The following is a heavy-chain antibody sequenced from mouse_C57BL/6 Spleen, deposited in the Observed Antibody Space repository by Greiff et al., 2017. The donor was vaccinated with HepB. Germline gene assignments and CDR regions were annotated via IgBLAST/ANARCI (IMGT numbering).Heavy chain of an antibody. CDR2: INPGSGCT. CDR1: GYAFTNYL. CDR3: ARALLRYAIDY. D-gene: IGHD1-1*01. J-gene: IGHJ4*01. Sequence: QVQLQQSGAELVRPGTSVKVSCKASGYAFTNYLIEWVKQRPGQGLEWIGVINPGSGCTNYNEKFKGKATLTADKSSSTAYMQLISLTSEDSAVYFCARALLRYAIDYWGQGTSVTVSS. V-gene: IGHV1-54*01.